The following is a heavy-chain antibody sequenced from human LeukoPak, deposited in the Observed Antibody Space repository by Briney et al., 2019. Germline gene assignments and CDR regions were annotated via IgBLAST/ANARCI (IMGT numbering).Heavy chain of an antibody. J-gene: IGHJ4*02. CDR2: INHSGST. CDR1: GGSFSGYY. Sequence: SETLSLTCAVYGGSFSGYYWSWIRQPPGKGLEWIGEINHSGSTNYNPSLKSRVTISVDTSKNQFSLKLSSVTAADTAVYCFARGRSSGFPLRYWGQGTLVTVSS. V-gene: IGHV4-34*01. CDR3: ARGRSSGFPLRY. D-gene: IGHD6-19*01.